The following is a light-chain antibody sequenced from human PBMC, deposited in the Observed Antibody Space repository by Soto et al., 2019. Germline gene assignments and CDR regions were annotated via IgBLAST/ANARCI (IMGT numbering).Light chain of an antibody. V-gene: IGKV3-20*01. CDR3: QQYGSLPKT. CDR2: GAF. Sequence: EIELTQSTGTLSSPPGVCVPPXGRATLSCTSQSVSNNYLAWYQQKSGQAPRLLIYGAFSRANGIPVRFSGSASGTDFTLIISRLEPEDVAVYYCQQYGSLPKTFGQGTKVDIK. CDR1: QSVSNNY. J-gene: IGKJ1*01.